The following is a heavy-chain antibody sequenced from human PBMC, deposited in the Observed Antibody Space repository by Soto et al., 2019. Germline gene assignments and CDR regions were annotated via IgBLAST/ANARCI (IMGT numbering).Heavy chain of an antibody. Sequence: GGSLRLSCAASGFTFSSYAMHWVRQAPGKGLEWVAVISYDGSNKYYADSVKGRFTISRDNSKNTLYLQMNSLRAEDTAVYYCARDYRAFSIAVAGTYLGYWGQGTLVTVSS. J-gene: IGHJ4*02. D-gene: IGHD6-19*01. CDR1: GFTFSSYA. CDR2: ISYDGSNK. V-gene: IGHV3-30*04. CDR3: ARDYRAFSIAVAGTYLGY.